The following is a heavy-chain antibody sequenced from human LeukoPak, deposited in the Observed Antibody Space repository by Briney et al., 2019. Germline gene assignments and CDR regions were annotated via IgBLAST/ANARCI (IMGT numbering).Heavy chain of an antibody. D-gene: IGHD2-2*02. V-gene: IGHV4-30-4*08. CDR3: ASGGRRRSEVVVPAAISRKPTLGGAYYFDY. Sequence: SETLSLTCTVSGGSISSGDYSWSWIRQPPGKGLEWIGYIYYRGSAYYNLSLKSRVSISVDTSKNQFSLKLSSVPAADKAVYYCASGGRRRSEVVVPAAISRKPTLGGAYYFDYWGQGTLVTVSS. CDR1: GGSISSGDYS. J-gene: IGHJ4*02. CDR2: IYYRGSA.